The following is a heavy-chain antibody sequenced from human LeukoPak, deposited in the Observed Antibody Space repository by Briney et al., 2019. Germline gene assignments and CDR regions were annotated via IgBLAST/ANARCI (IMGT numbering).Heavy chain of an antibody. CDR1: GFTFDDYA. Sequence: GGSLRLSCAASGFTFDDYAMHWVRQAPGKGLEWVSGISWNSGSIGYADSVKGRFTISRDNAKNSLYLQMNSLRAEDTALYYCAKAESFPGWYFDLWGRGTLVTVSS. CDR3: AKAESFPGWYFDL. J-gene: IGHJ2*01. V-gene: IGHV3-9*01. D-gene: IGHD1-26*01. CDR2: ISWNSGSI.